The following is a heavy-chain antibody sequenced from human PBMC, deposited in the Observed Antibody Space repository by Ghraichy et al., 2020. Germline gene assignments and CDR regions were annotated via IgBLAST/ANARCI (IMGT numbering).Heavy chain of an antibody. Sequence: GGSLRLSCAASGFTFSSYAMHWVRQAPGKGLEWVAVISYDGSNKYYADSVKGRFTISRDNSKNTLYLQMNSLRAEDTAVYYCARDSLAGSQRAVVVTAAFDYWGQGTLVTVSS. CDR3: ARDSLAGSQRAVVVTAAFDY. J-gene: IGHJ4*02. V-gene: IGHV3-30*04. D-gene: IGHD2-21*02. CDR2: ISYDGSNK. CDR1: GFTFSSYA.